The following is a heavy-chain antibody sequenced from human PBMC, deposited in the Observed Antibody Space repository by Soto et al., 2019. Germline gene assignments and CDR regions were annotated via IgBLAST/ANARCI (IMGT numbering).Heavy chain of an antibody. CDR1: GGTFSSYA. Sequence: QVQLVQSGAEVKKPGSSVKVSCKASGGTFSSYAISWVRQAPGQGLEWMGGIIPIFGTANYAQKFQGRDTISGDESTGTAYMELSSLGSEDTAVYYCAGPPELTRIYYYYGMDVWGQGTTVTVSS. CDR3: AGPPELTRIYYYYGMDV. J-gene: IGHJ6*02. CDR2: IIPIFGTA. D-gene: IGHD1-7*01. V-gene: IGHV1-69*12.